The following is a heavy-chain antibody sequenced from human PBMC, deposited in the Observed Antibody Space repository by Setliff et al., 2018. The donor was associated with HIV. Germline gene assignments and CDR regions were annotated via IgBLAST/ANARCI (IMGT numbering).Heavy chain of an antibody. Sequence: SETLSLTCSVSGGSINSYHWSWIRQSPGKGLEWIGYIYKSGTTNYSSSLKSRVTISADPSKNQFSLKLRSVTAADTAVYYCARVRGVRSYVDSWGQGTPVTVSS. CDR3: ARVRGVRSYVDS. D-gene: IGHD3-10*01. CDR1: GGSINSYH. CDR2: IYKSGTT. V-gene: IGHV4-4*08. J-gene: IGHJ4*02.